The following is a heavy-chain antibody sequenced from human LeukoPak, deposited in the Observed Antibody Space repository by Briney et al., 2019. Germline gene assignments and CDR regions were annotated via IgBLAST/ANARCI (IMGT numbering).Heavy chain of an antibody. V-gene: IGHV4-31*11. Sequence: PSETLSLTCAVSGGSISSEDYGWGWSRQHPGEGREWNVYTYYSVRAYYSPTLKSRVSISVDTSTKQFSLKLSSVTAADTAVYYCARSPSKKTVGSYFDYWGQGSLVTVSS. D-gene: IGHD4-23*01. CDR3: ARSPSKKTVGSYFDY. CDR2: TYYSVRA. CDR1: GGSISSEDYG. J-gene: IGHJ4*02.